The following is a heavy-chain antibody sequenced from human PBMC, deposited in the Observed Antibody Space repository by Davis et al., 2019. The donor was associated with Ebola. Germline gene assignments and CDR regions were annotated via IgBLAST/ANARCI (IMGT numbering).Heavy chain of an antibody. D-gene: IGHD2-2*01. V-gene: IGHV4-34*01. J-gene: IGHJ2*01. CDR3: ARGGCGSASCYQWAVDL. Sequence: SETLSLTCAVYGGSFSGYYWNWIRQPPGKGLEWIGEITHSGSTNYNPSLKSRVTISVDTSKNQFSLKLSSVTAADTAVYYCARGGCGSASCYQWAVDLWGRGTLVTVSS. CDR2: ITHSGST. CDR1: GGSFSGYY.